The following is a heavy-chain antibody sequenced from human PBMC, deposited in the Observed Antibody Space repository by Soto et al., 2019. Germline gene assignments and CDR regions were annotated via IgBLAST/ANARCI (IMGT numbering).Heavy chain of an antibody. CDR3: ARDRSFGRSGYFDY. D-gene: IGHD1-26*01. CDR1: DDSISSGDYY. CDR2: IYYSGST. Sequence: SETLSLTCTVSDDSISSGDYYWNWIRQAPGKGLQWIGNIYYSGSTDYSPSLRSRVFISMDTSKNQFSLRLSSVTAADTAVYYCARDRSFGRSGYFDYWGKGILVT. J-gene: IGHJ4*02. V-gene: IGHV4-30-4*01.